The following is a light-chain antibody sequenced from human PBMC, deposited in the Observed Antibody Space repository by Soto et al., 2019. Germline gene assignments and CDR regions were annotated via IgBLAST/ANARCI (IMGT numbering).Light chain of an antibody. CDR3: CSYAGSSTFYV. V-gene: IGLV2-23*02. CDR1: SSDVGSYNL. CDR2: EVS. Sequence: QSVLTQPASVSGSPGQWITISCTGTSSDVGSYNLVSWYQQHPGKAPKLMIYEVSKWPSGVSNRFSGSKSGNTASLTISGLQAEDEADYYCCSYAGSSTFYVFGTGTKLTVL. J-gene: IGLJ1*01.